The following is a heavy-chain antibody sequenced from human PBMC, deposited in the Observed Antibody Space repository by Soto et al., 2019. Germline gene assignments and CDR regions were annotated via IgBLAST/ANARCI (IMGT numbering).Heavy chain of an antibody. Sequence: PGESLKISCKASGYSFTNYWITWMRQTPGKGLECMGMTDPSDSYSNYSPSFQGHVTMSVDKSISSAYLQFSSLKASDTAMYYCARHRDILSGYSAADNWGQGTQVTVCS. CDR2: TDPSDSYS. CDR1: GYSFTNYW. J-gene: IGHJ4*02. CDR3: ARHRDILSGYSAADN. D-gene: IGHD3-9*01. V-gene: IGHV5-10-1*01.